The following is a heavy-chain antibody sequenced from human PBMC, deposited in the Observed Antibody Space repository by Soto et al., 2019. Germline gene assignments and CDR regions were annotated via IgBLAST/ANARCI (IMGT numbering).Heavy chain of an antibody. V-gene: IGHV1-3*04. CDR1: GYTFTTYA. CDR2: INTGKGNT. CDR3: ARRGDFGNYVFDY. Sequence: QVLLVQSGAEVRKPGASVKVSCKASGYTFTTYAIHWVRQAPGQRPEWMGWINTGKGNTRYSQKFQGRVTFARDTLATTVYLELSSLKSEDTAVYYCARRGDFGNYVFDYWGQGTLVTVSS. D-gene: IGHD3-16*01. J-gene: IGHJ4*02.